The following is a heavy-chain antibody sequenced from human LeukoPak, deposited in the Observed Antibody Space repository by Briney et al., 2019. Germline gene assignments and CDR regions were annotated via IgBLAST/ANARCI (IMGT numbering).Heavy chain of an antibody. D-gene: IGHD6-13*01. J-gene: IGHJ4*02. CDR1: GYTFTGYY. V-gene: IGHV1-2*02. CDR2: INPNSGGT. CDR3: ARVPTDTNSWYYFDY. Sequence: GASVALSCTASGYTFTGYYMHWVRQAPGQGLEWMGWINPNSGGTNYAQKFQGRVTMTRDTSINTTYMELSRLRSDDTALYYCARVPTDTNSWYYFDYWGQGTLVTVSS.